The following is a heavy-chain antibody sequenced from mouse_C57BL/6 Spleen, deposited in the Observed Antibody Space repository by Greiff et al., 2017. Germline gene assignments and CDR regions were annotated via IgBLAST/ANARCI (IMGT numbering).Heavy chain of an antibody. CDR3: ARGTWGYAMDY. V-gene: IGHV1-80*01. Sequence: VQVVESGAELVKPGASVKISCKASGYAFSSYWMNWVKQRPGKGLEWIGQIYPGDGDTNYNGKFKGKATLTADKSSSTAYMQLSSLTSEDSAVYFCARGTWGYAMDYWGQGASVTVSS. CDR1: GYAFSSYW. CDR2: IYPGDGDT. D-gene: IGHD3-3*01. J-gene: IGHJ4*01.